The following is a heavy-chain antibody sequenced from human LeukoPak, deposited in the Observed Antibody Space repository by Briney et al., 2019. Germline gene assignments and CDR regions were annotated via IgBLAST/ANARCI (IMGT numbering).Heavy chain of an antibody. CDR2: ISGSGGST. D-gene: IGHD2-8*01. Sequence: PGGSLRLSCAASGFTFSSYAMSWVRQAPGKALEWVSTISGSGGSTYYADSVKGRFTISRDNSKNTLYLQMNSLRAEDTAVYYCAKEYTNAMDYFDYWGQGALVTVSS. J-gene: IGHJ4*02. CDR3: AKEYTNAMDYFDY. CDR1: GFTFSSYA. V-gene: IGHV3-23*01.